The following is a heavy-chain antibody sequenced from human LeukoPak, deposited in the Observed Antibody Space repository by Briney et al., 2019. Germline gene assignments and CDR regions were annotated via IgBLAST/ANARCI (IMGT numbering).Heavy chain of an antibody. J-gene: IGHJ4*02. D-gene: IGHD3-22*01. CDR1: GFTFSSYA. CDR2: ISYDGSNK. Sequence: GGSLRLSCAASGFTFSSYAMHWVRQAPGKGLEWVAVISYDGSNKYYADSVKGRFTISRDNSKNTLYLQMNSLRAEDTAVYYCVRARGNYYYDSRGYTTRGGFFDYWGQGTLVTVSS. V-gene: IGHV3-30-3*01. CDR3: VRARGNYYYDSRGYTTRGGFFDY.